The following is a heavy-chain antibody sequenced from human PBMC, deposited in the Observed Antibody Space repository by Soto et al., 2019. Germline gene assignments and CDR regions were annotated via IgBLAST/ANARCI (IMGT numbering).Heavy chain of an antibody. D-gene: IGHD2-2*01. Sequence: GGSLRLSCAASGFTFSSYAMSWVRQAPGKGLEWVSAISGSGGSTYYADSVKGRFTISRDNSKNTLYLQMNSLRAEDTAVYYCAKFGGYCSSTSCYGGPFDYWGQGTLVTVS. CDR3: AKFGGYCSSTSCYGGPFDY. CDR2: ISGSGGST. CDR1: GFTFSSYA. J-gene: IGHJ4*02. V-gene: IGHV3-23*01.